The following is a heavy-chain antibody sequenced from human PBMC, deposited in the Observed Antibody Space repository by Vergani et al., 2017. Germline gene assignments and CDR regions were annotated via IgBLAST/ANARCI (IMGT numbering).Heavy chain of an antibody. Sequence: QVQLIESGDTLVRPGGSLQLYCAASGFSFSDHYMTWIRQAPGKGLEWVSYISNSGNTIEYADSVKGRFSISRDNAKSSLFLQMDSLRAEDTAVYYCARDHRDYNNYPGTFDIWGQGSMVTVSS. CDR3: ARDHRDYNNYPGTFDI. CDR2: ISNSGNTI. J-gene: IGHJ3*02. D-gene: IGHD5-24*01. CDR1: GFSFSDHY. V-gene: IGHV3-11*01.